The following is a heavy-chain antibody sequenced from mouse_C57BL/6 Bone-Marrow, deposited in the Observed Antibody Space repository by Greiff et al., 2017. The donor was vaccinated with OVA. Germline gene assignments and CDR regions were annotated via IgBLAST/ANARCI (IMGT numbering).Heavy chain of an antibody. J-gene: IGHJ1*03. V-gene: IGHV5-17*01. CDR3: ARLPCWYFDV. Sequence: DVKLVESGGGLVKPGGSLKLSCAASGFTFSDYGMHWVRQAPEKGLEWVAYISSGSSTIYYADTVKGRFTISRDNAKNTLFLQMTSLRSEDTAMYYCARLPCWYFDVWGTGTTVTVSS. CDR1: GFTFSDYG. CDR2: ISSGSSTI.